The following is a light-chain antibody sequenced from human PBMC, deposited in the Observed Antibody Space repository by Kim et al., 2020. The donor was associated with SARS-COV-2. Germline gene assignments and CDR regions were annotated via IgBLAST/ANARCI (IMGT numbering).Light chain of an antibody. Sequence: GQSVTSSCTGTSSGVGGYNYVSWYQQHPGKAPILMIYEVNKRPSGVPDRFSGSKSGNTASLTVSGLQAEDEADYYCSSYAGSNNLVFGGGTQLTVL. V-gene: IGLV2-8*01. CDR2: EVN. CDR1: SSGVGGYNY. J-gene: IGLJ2*01. CDR3: SSYAGSNNLV.